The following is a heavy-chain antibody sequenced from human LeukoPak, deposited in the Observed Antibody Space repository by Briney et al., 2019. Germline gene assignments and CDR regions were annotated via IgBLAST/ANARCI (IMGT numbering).Heavy chain of an antibody. V-gene: IGHV3-74*01. CDR1: GFTFSSYW. D-gene: IGHD5-24*01. Sequence: PGGSLRLSCAASGFTFSSYWMHWVRQAQAKGLVWVSRINIDGSTSNHADSVKGRFTISRDNAKNAVYLQMNSLRVEDAAVYYCARASALATPAFGYWGQGTLVTVSS. CDR2: INIDGSTS. CDR3: ARASALATPAFGY. J-gene: IGHJ4*02.